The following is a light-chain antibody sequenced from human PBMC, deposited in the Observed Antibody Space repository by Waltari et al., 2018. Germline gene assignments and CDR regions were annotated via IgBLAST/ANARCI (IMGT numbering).Light chain of an antibody. Sequence: QSALTQPASVSGSPGQSITISCTGTSSDVGGYNFVSWYQQHPGKAPKRMVYDVTNRPSGVSNRFSGSKSGNTASLTISGLQAEYEADYYCSSYTSSISVVFGGGTKLTVL. CDR3: SSYTSSISVV. CDR1: SSDVGGYNF. CDR2: DVT. V-gene: IGLV2-14*03. J-gene: IGLJ2*01.